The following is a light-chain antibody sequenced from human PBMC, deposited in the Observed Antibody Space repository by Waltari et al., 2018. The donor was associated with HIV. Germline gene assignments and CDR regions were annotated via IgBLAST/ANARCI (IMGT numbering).Light chain of an antibody. CDR2: STN. V-gene: IGLV7-43*01. Sequence: QTVVTQEPSLTVSPGGTVTLTCASSTGAVTRGNYPNWFQQKPGHAPRARIYSTNKKHSWTPARFSGSLLGGKAALTLSGVQPEDEAEYYCLLYYGGQGYVFGTGTKVTVL. J-gene: IGLJ1*01. CDR1: TGAVTRGNY. CDR3: LLYYGGQGYV.